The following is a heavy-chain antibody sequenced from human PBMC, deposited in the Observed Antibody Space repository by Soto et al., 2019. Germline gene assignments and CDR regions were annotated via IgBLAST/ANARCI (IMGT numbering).Heavy chain of an antibody. D-gene: IGHD2-15*01. CDR3: ARGVVAATGGYYYCYGMDV. Sequence: GGSLRLSCAASGFTFSSYGMHWVRQAPGKGLEWVAVIWYDGSNKYYADSVKGRFTISRDNSKNTLYLQMNSLRAEDTAAYYCARGVVAATGGYYYCYGMDVWGQGTTVTVSS. J-gene: IGHJ6*02. V-gene: IGHV3-33*01. CDR1: GFTFSSYG. CDR2: IWYDGSNK.